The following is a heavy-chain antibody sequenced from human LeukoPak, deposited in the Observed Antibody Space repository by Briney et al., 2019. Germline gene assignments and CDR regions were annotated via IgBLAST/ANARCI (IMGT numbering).Heavy chain of an antibody. CDR3: ARDRYCSAN. Sequence: SGGSLRLSCVASGITFSSYSMNWVRQAPGKGLEWVSYISSFSGTINYADSVKGRFTISRDNAKNSLYLQMNSLRAEDTAVYYCARDRYCSANWGQGTLVSVSS. CDR2: ISSFSGTI. D-gene: IGHD2-15*01. V-gene: IGHV3-48*01. J-gene: IGHJ4*02. CDR1: GITFSSYS.